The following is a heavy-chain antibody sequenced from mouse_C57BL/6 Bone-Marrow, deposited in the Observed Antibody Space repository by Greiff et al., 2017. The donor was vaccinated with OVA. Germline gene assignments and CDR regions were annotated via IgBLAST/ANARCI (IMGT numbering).Heavy chain of an antibody. V-gene: IGHV1-76*01. CDR2: IYPGSGNT. D-gene: IGHD1-1*01. J-gene: IGHJ1*03. CDR1: GYTFTDYY. Sequence: VQLQQSGAELVRPGASVKLSCKASGYTFTDYYINWVKQRPGQGLEWIARIYPGSGNTYYNEKFKGKATLTAEKSSSTAYMQLSILTSEGSAVYFCARFRITKGYWYFDVWGTGTTVTVSS. CDR3: ARFRITKGYWYFDV.